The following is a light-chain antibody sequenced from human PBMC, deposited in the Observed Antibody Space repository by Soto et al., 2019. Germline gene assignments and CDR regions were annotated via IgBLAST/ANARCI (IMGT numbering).Light chain of an antibody. CDR1: QSIKNNF. Sequence: EIVLTQSPGTLSLSPGERPTLSCRASQSIKNNFLAWYQQKPGQAPRLLIFGASSRSSGIPYRFSGSGSGTDFTLTVSRLEPEELAVYYCQQYGTSPINFGKGTRLEIK. J-gene: IGKJ5*01. CDR3: QQYGTSPIN. CDR2: GAS. V-gene: IGKV3-20*01.